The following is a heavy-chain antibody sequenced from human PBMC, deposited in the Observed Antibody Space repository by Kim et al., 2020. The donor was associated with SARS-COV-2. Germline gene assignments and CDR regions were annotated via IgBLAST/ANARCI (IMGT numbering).Heavy chain of an antibody. D-gene: IGHD2-2*01. V-gene: IGHV1-18*01. J-gene: IGHJ4*02. CDR3: GRDHGSSWGEIDY. CDR2: ISTNTGNT. CDR1: GYTFTSCD. Sequence: ASVKVSCKASGYTFTSCDISWVRQAPGQGLEWMGWISTNTGNTKYSQKFQGRVTLTSDTSTRTAYMELRGLTSDDTAMYDCGRDHGSSWGEIDYWGQGTLGTVST.